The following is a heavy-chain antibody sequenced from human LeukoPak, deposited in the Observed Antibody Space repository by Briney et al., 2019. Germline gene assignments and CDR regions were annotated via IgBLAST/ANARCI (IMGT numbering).Heavy chain of an antibody. J-gene: IGHJ3*02. CDR3: ARDRSPEYYYDSSGYRDAFDI. Sequence: GGSLRLSCAASGFTVSSNYMSWVRQAPGKGLEWVSVIYSGGSTYYADSVKGRFTISRDNSKNTLYLQMNSLRAEDTAVYYCARDRSPEYYYDSSGYRDAFDIWGQGTMVTVSS. D-gene: IGHD3-22*01. CDR2: IYSGGST. V-gene: IGHV3-66*01. CDR1: GFTVSSNY.